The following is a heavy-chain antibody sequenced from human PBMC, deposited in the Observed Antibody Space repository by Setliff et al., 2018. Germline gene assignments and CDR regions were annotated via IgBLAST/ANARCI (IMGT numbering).Heavy chain of an antibody. Sequence: GSLRLSCAASGFTFSSYWMSWVRQAPGKGLELVANIKPDGSEKYYVDSVKGRFTISRDNAKNSLYLQMNSLRAEDTAVYYCAVTLSFPIQSPFDPWGQGTLVTVSS. V-gene: IGHV3-7*01. CDR2: IKPDGSEK. CDR1: GFTFSSYW. D-gene: IGHD5-18*01. J-gene: IGHJ5*02. CDR3: AVTLSFPIQSPFDP.